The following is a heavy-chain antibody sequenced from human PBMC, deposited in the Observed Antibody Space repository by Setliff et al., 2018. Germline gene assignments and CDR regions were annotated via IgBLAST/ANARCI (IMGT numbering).Heavy chain of an antibody. J-gene: IGHJ4*02. CDR3: ACPDILTGLYDY. V-gene: IGHV3-48*03. Sequence: PGGSLRLSCAASGFTFNAYAMNWVRQAPGKGLEWVSYISSSGSTIYYADSVKGRFTISRDNAKNSLYLQMNSLRAEDTAVYYCACPDILTGLYDYWGQGTLVTVSS. D-gene: IGHD3-9*01. CDR1: GFTFNAYA. CDR2: ISSSGSTI.